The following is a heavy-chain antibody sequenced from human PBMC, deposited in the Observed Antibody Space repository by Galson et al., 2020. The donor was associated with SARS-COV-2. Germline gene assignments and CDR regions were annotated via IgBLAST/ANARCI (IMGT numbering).Heavy chain of an antibody. CDR3: AREENFFLVVCATRMCYFDY. V-gene: IGHV4-34*01. CDR1: GGSFSGYY. D-gene: IGHD2-8*02. J-gene: IGHJ4*02. CDR2: INSSGST. Sequence: SETLSLTCGVYGGSFSGYYWSWIRQPPGKGLEWIGEINSSGSTNYNPSLKSRVTISVDTSKNHLSLKLTAVTAADTAVYYCAREENFFLVVCATRMCYFDYWGLGTLATVSS.